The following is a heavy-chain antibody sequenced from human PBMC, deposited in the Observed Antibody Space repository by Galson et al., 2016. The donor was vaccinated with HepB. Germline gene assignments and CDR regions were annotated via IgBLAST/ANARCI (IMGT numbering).Heavy chain of an antibody. CDR3: SKDPDFWSGYFVD. Sequence: SLKLSCEASRFTFSSYGMPWVRQAPGKGLEWVAVISSDGSNTYSADSVRGRFTISRDNSTNTLFLQMNSLRAEDTAVYYCSKDPDFWSGYFVDWGQGTLVTVSS. CDR1: RFTFSSYG. J-gene: IGHJ4*02. D-gene: IGHD3-3*01. V-gene: IGHV3-30*18. CDR2: ISSDGSNT.